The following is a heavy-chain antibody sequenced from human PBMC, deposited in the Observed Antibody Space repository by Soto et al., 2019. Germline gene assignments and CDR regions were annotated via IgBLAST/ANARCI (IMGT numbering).Heavy chain of an antibody. D-gene: IGHD2-15*01. Sequence: GESLKISCKGSGYSFTSYWIGWVRQMPGKGLEWMGIIYPGDSDTRYSPSFQGQVTISADKSISTAYLQWSSLKASDTAMYYCARPDPGRYCSGGSCSEDSGKAFDIWGQGTMVTVSS. V-gene: IGHV5-51*01. CDR2: IYPGDSDT. J-gene: IGHJ3*02. CDR3: ARPDPGRYCSGGSCSEDSGKAFDI. CDR1: GYSFTSYW.